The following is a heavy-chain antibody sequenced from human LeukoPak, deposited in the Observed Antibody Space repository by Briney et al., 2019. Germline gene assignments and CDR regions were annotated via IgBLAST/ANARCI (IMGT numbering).Heavy chain of an antibody. J-gene: IGHJ3*02. Sequence: QTGGSLRLSCAASGFTFSSYSMNWVRQAPGKGLEWVSYISSSSSTIYYADSVKGRFTISRDNAKNSLYLQMNSLRAEDTAVYYCARGLEQLVSLGAFDIWGQGTMVTVSS. D-gene: IGHD6-13*01. V-gene: IGHV3-48*04. CDR1: GFTFSSYS. CDR2: ISSSSSTI. CDR3: ARGLEQLVSLGAFDI.